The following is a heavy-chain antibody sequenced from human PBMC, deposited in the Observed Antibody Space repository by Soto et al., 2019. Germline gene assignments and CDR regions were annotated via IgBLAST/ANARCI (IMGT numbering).Heavy chain of an antibody. CDR3: ARDRIVVVPAGTSQYYYYYGMDV. V-gene: IGHV1-2*06. CDR1: GYPFSNYN. Sequence: ASVKVSCKASGYPFSNYNITWVRQAPGQGLEWMGRINPNSGGTNYAQKFQGRVTMTRDTSISAAYMELSRLRSDDTAVYYCARDRIVVVPAGTSQYYYYYGMDVWGQGTTVTVSS. D-gene: IGHD2-2*01. CDR2: INPNSGGT. J-gene: IGHJ6*02.